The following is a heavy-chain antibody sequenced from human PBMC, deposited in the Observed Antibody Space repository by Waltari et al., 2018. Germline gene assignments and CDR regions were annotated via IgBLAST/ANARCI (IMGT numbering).Heavy chain of an antibody. J-gene: IGHJ4*02. Sequence: QLQLQESGPALVKPSETLSLTCTVSGGSISSSNYYCGWIRQPPGKGLEWIGNIYYSGSTYYNPSLKCRVTTYIDTSKNQFSLKLSSVTAADTAVYFCARLDSRSGSYYFDYWGQGTLVTVSS. CDR2: IYYSGST. D-gene: IGHD1-26*01. V-gene: IGHV4-39*01. CDR1: GGSISSSNYY. CDR3: ARLDSRSGSYYFDY.